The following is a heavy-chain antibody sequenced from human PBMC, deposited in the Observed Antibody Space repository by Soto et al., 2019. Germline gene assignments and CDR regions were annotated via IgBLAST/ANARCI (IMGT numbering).Heavy chain of an antibody. D-gene: IGHD3-10*01. CDR1: GGSISSGGYY. Sequence: QVQLQESGPGLVKPSQTLSLTYTVSGGSISSGGYYWSWIRQHPGKGLEWIGYIYYSGSTYYNPSLRSRVTISVDTSKNQFSLKLSSGTAADTAVYYCRGANRYGMDVWGQGTTVTVSS. J-gene: IGHJ6*02. V-gene: IGHV4-31*03. CDR3: RGANRYGMDV. CDR2: IYYSGST.